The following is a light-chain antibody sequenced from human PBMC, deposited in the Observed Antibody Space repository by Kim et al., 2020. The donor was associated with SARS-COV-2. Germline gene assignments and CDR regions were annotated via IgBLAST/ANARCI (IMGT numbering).Light chain of an antibody. V-gene: IGKV3-20*01. CDR1: QNVRNNY. J-gene: IGKJ2*01. CDR2: GAS. Sequence: LSPGAKATLSRRASQNVRNNYLVWYQEKPGQAPRALIYGASSKATGIPDRFSGSGSGTDFPLPSSGLGPEDSAVYYWQQYDSSPYTFGQGTKLEI. CDR3: QQYDSSPYT.